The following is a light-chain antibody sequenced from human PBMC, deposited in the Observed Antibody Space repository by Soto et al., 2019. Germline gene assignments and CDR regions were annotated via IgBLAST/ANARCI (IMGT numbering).Light chain of an antibody. CDR2: DAS. V-gene: IGKV1-5*01. CDR3: QQSESTPYT. CDR1: QSISSW. Sequence: DNKMTLSPSTLSASVGDRVTITCRASQSISSWLAWYQQKPGKAPKLLIYDASSLESGVPSRFSGSGSGTDFTLTIASLQPEDFSTYYCQQSESTPYTLGQGTKVDVK. J-gene: IGKJ2*01.